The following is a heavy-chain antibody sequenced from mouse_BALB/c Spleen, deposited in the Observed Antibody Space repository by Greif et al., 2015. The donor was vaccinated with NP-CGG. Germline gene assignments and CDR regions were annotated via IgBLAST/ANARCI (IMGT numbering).Heavy chain of an antibody. CDR3: ARNWKNYWYFDV. Sequence: QVQLQQSGPGLVAPSQSLSITCTVSGFSLTSYGVHWVRQPPGKGLEWLVVIWSDGSTTYNSALKSRLSISKDNSKSQVFLKVNSLQTDDTAMYYCARNWKNYWYFDVWGAGTTVTVSS. J-gene: IGHJ1*01. CDR2: IWSDGST. CDR1: GFSLTSYG. V-gene: IGHV2-6*02.